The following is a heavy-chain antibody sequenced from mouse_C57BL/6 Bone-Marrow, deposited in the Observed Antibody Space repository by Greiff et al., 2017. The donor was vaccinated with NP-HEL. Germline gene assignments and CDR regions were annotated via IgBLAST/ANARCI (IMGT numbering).Heavy chain of an antibody. J-gene: IGHJ2*01. CDR1: GYTFTSYG. CDR2: IYPRSGNP. D-gene: IGHD1-1*01. CDR3: GRSGVTTVVNYFDV. V-gene: IGHV1-81*01. Sequence: QVQLQQSGAELARPGASVKLSCKASGYTFTSYGISWVKQRTGQGLEWIGEIYPRSGNPYSNGKFKGKATLTADKSSSTAYMELRSLTSEDSAVYFCGRSGVTTVVNYFDVWGQGTTLTVSS.